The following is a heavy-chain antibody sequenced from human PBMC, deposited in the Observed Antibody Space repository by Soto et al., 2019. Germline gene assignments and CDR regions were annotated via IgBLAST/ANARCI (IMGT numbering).Heavy chain of an antibody. D-gene: IGHD1-26*01. Sequence: QVLLVQSGAEVKKPGSLVKVSCKLSGATFSSYAMSWVRQAPGQGLEWIGGIIPFFGTPNYAQKFQGRVTITADTSTATSYMELSSLRSDDTAVYYCATGGIYYEAWGQGTLVTVSS. V-gene: IGHV1-69*06. CDR2: IIPFFGTP. CDR3: ATGGIYYEA. CDR1: GATFSSYA. J-gene: IGHJ5*01.